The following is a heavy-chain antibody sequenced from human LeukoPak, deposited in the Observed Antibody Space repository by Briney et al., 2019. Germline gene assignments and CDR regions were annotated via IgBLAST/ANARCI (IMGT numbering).Heavy chain of an antibody. CDR3: ARSIVVVPAAQEQFDP. V-gene: IGHV6-1*01. CDR2: TYYRSKWYN. CDR1: GDSVSSNSAA. J-gene: IGHJ5*02. D-gene: IGHD2-2*01. Sequence: SQTLSLTCAISGDSVSSNSAAWNWIRQSPSRGLEWLGRTYYRSKWYNDYAVSVKSRITINPDTSKNQFSLQLNSVTPEDTAVYYCARSIVVVPAAQEQFDPWGQGTLVTVSS.